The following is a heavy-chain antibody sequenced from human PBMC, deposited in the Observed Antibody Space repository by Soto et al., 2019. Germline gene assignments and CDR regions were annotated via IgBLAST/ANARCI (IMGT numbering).Heavy chain of an antibody. D-gene: IGHD3-3*01. V-gene: IGHV3-15*01. CDR1: GFTFSNAW. J-gene: IGHJ6*03. Sequence: GGSLRLSCAASGFTFSNAWMSWVRQAPGKGLEWVGRIKSKTDGGTTDYAAPVKGRFTISRDDSKNTLYLQMNSLKTEDTAVYYCTTVNLETEYYDFWRRAPSPINYYYYYYMDVWGKGTTVTVSS. CDR2: IKSKTDGGTT. CDR3: TTVNLETEYYDFWRRAPSPINYYYYYYMDV.